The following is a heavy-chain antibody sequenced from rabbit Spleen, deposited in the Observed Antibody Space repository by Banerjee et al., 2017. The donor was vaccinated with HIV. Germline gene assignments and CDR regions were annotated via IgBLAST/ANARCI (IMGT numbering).Heavy chain of an antibody. D-gene: IGHD8-1*01. CDR2: ILAASSGAS. CDR3: ARDTGSSFSSYGMDL. V-gene: IGHV1S45*01. CDR1: GFSFSSTYW. Sequence: QEQLVESGGGLVQPEGSLTLTCTASGFSFSSTYWICWVRQAPGKGLEWIACILAASSGASDYASWAKGRFTISKTSSTTVTLQMTSLTAADTATYFCARDTGSSFSSYGMDLWGPGTLVTVS. J-gene: IGHJ6*01.